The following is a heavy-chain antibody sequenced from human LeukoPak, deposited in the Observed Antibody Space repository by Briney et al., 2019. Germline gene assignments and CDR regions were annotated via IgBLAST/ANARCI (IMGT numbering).Heavy chain of an antibody. CDR1: GYTFTGYY. J-gene: IGHJ3*02. CDR2: INPNSGGT. V-gene: IGHV1-2*02. CDR3: ARDRARVSSSWMEAVNDAFDI. Sequence: ASVKVSCKASGYTFTGYYMHWVRQAPGQGLEWMGWINPNSGGTNYAQKFQGRVTMTRDTSISTAYMELSRLRSDDTAVYYCARDRARVSSSWMEAVNDAFDIWGQGTMVTVSS. D-gene: IGHD6-13*01.